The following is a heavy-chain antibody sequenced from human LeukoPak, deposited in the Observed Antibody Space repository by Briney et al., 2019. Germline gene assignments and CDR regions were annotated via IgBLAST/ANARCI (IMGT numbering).Heavy chain of an antibody. J-gene: IGHJ6*02. CDR3: ARHDVDTAMVPWVAHGGYYYGMDV. V-gene: IGHV1-69*01. CDR1: GGTFSSYA. CDR2: IIPIFGTA. Sequence: GSSVKVSCKASGGTFSSYAISWVRQAPEQGLEWMGGIIPIFGTANYAQKFQGRVTITADESTSTAYMELSSLRSEDTAVYYCARHDVDTAMVPWVAHGGYYYGMDVWGQGTTVTVSS. D-gene: IGHD5-18*01.